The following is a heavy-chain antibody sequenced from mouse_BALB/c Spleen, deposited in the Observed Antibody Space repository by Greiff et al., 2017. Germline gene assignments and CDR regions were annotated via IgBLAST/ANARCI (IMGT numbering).Heavy chain of an antibody. CDR2: INPSTGYT. Sequence: QVQLKESGAELAKPGASVKMSCKASGYTFTSYWMHWVKQRPGQGLEWIGYINPSTGYTEYNQKFKDKATLTADKSSSTAYMQLSSLTSEDSAVYYCARRRYDEAWFAYWGQGTLVTVSA. D-gene: IGHD2-14*01. CDR3: ARRRYDEAWFAY. V-gene: IGHV1-7*01. CDR1: GYTFTSYW. J-gene: IGHJ3*01.